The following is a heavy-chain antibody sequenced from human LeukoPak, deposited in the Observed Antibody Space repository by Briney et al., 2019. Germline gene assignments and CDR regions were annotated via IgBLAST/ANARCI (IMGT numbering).Heavy chain of an antibody. CDR3: AKQSLYDSSGHFHY. Sequence: GGSLRLSCAASGFTFSSYAMTWVRQAPGKGLEWVSTITGSGGYTYYADSVKDRFTISRDNSKNTLFLRMNSLRAEDTAVYFCAKQSLYDSSGHFHYWGQGTLVTVSS. CDR2: ITGSGGYT. J-gene: IGHJ4*02. CDR1: GFTFSSYA. D-gene: IGHD3-22*01. V-gene: IGHV3-23*01.